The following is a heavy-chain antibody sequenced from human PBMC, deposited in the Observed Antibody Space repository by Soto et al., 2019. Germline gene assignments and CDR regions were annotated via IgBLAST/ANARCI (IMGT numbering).Heavy chain of an antibody. CDR2: IIPVYGTP. D-gene: IGHD2-15*01. Sequence: QVQLEQSGAEVKKPGSSLKVSCKATGGTFNKYAISWVRQAPGQGLEWMAGIIPVYGTPNYAQRFQDRVTIVADESPTTAYMEVNSLRSEDTAIYYCSIVTAYGMDVWGPGTTVIVSS. CDR1: GGTFNKYA. J-gene: IGHJ6*02. CDR3: SIVTAYGMDV. V-gene: IGHV1-69*01.